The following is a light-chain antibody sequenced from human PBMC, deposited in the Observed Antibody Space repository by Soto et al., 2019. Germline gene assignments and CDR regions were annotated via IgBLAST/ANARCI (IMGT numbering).Light chain of an antibody. V-gene: IGKV1-5*03. CDR3: QQYNSYPLT. J-gene: IGKJ4*01. CDR2: KAS. Sequence: DIPMTQSPSTLSASVGDRVTITCRAIQSISSWLAWYQQKPGKAPKLLIYKASSLESGVPSRFSGSGSGTEFTLTISSLQPDDFATYYCQQYNSYPLTFGGGTKVEIK. CDR1: QSISSW.